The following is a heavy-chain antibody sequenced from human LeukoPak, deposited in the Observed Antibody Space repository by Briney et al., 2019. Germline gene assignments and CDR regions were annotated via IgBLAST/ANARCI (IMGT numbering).Heavy chain of an antibody. CDR2: INPNSGNT. CDR3: ARGPWWLF. CDR1: GYTFTGYY. J-gene: IGHJ4*02. Sequence: ASVKVSCKASGYTFTGYYMHWVRQAPGQGLEWMGRINPNSGNTGYAQKFQGRVTITRNTSISTAYMELSSLRSEDTAVYYCARGPWWLFWGQGTLVTVSS. D-gene: IGHD3-22*01. V-gene: IGHV1-8*03.